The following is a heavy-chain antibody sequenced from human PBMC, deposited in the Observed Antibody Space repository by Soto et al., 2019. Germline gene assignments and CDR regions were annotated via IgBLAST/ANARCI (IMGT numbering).Heavy chain of an antibody. J-gene: IGHJ5*02. D-gene: IGHD2-2*01. V-gene: IGHV6-1*01. CDR3: ARVVVVVPAAMGGRYNWFDP. Sequence: SQTLSLTCAISGDGVSSNSAAWNWIRQSPSRGLEWLGRTYYRSKWYNDYAVSVKSRITINPDTSKNQFSLQLNSVTPEDTAVYYCARVVVVVPAAMGGRYNWFDPWGQGTLVTVSS. CDR1: GDGVSSNSAA. CDR2: TYYRSKWYN.